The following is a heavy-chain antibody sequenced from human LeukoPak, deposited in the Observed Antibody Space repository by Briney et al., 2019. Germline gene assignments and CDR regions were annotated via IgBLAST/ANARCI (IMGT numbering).Heavy chain of an antibody. CDR2: IYHSGST. CDR1: GYSISSGYY. Sequence: PSETLSLTCAVSGYSISSGYYWGWIRQPPGKGLEWMGSIYHSGSTYYNPSLKSRVTISVDTSKNQFSLKLSSVTAADTAVYYCARQAMIVVDQSFDYWGQGTLVTVSS. CDR3: ARQAMIVVDQSFDY. J-gene: IGHJ4*02. D-gene: IGHD3-22*01. V-gene: IGHV4-38-2*01.